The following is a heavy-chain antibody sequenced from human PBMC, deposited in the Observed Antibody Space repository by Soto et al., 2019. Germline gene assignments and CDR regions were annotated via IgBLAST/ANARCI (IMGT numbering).Heavy chain of an antibody. CDR3: ARVGYYDFWSGYYYFDY. V-gene: IGHV3-53*01. CDR2: IYSGGST. J-gene: IGHJ4*02. CDR1: GFTVSSNY. Sequence: GSLRLSCAASGFTVSSNYMSWVRQAPGKGLEWVSVIYSGGSTYYADSVKGRFTISRDNSKNTLYLQMNSLRAEDTAVYYCARVGYYDFWSGYYYFDYWGQGTLVTVSS. D-gene: IGHD3-3*01.